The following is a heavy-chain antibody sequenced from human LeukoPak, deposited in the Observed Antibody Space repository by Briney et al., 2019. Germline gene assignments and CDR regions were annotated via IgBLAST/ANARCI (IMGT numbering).Heavy chain of an antibody. Sequence: GASVKVSCKASGGTFSSYAISWVRQAPGQGLEWMGGIIPIFGTANYAQKFQGRVTITADESTSTAYMELSSLRSKDTAVYYCARGPSMIVVEYWGQGTLVTVSS. CDR3: ARGPSMIVVEY. V-gene: IGHV1-69*13. D-gene: IGHD3-22*01. CDR1: GGTFSSYA. J-gene: IGHJ4*02. CDR2: IIPIFGTA.